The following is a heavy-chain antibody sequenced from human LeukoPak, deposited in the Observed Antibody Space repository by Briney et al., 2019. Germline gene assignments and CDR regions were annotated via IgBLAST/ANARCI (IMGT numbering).Heavy chain of an antibody. V-gene: IGHV4-30-4*01. Sequence: PSQTLSLTCTVSGGSISSDDYYWSRIRQPPGKGLEWIRYIYYSRSTYYNPSLKSRVTISVDTSKNQFSLKLSSVTAADTAVYYCARELSYDDVWGSYPQASSGWFDPWGQGTLVTVSS. J-gene: IGHJ5*02. D-gene: IGHD3-16*02. CDR2: IYYSRST. CDR3: ARELSYDDVWGSYPQASSGWFDP. CDR1: GGSISSDDYY.